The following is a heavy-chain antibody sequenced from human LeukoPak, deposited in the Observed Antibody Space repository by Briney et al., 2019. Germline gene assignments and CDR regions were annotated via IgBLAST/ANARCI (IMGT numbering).Heavy chain of an antibody. D-gene: IGHD3-3*01. CDR2: IYYSGST. CDR3: AMYYDFWSGYPRDY. V-gene: IGHV4-30-4*01. Sequence: SETLSLTCTVSGVSISTGDYHWTWIRQAPGKGLEWIGDIYYSGSTYYNPSLKSRVTISVDTSKNQFSLKLSSVTAADTAVYYCAMYYDFWSGYPRDYWGQGTLVTVSS. J-gene: IGHJ4*02. CDR1: GVSISTGDYH.